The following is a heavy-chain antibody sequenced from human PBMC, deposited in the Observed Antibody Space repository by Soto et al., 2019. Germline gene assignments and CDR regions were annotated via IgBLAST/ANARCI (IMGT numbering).Heavy chain of an antibody. D-gene: IGHD6-13*01. J-gene: IGHJ6*03. CDR2: TYYRSKWYN. CDR3: ASSIAAAGKKYYYYYMDV. CDR1: GDSVSSNSAA. Sequence: LSQTLSLTCAISGDSVSSNSAAWNWIRQSPSRGLEWLGRTYYRSKWYNDYAVSVKSRITINPDTSKNQFSLQLNSVTPEDTAVYYCASSIAAAGKKYYYYYMDVWGKGTTVTVSS. V-gene: IGHV6-1*01.